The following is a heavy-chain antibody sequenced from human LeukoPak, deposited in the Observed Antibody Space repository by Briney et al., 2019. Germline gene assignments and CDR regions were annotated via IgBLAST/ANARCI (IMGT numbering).Heavy chain of an antibody. J-gene: IGHJ4*02. D-gene: IGHD2-15*01. Sequence: GGSLRLSCAASGFTFSSYAMHWVRQAPGKGLEYVSAISSNGGSTYYANSVKGRFTISRDNSKNTLYLQMGSLRAEDMAVYYCARSRLVVVAATPSYYFDYWGQGTLVTVSS. CDR3: ARSRLVVVAATPSYYFDY. V-gene: IGHV3-64*01. CDR1: GFTFSSYA. CDR2: ISSNGGST.